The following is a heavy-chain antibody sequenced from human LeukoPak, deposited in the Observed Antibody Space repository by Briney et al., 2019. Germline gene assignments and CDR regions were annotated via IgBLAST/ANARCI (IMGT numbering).Heavy chain of an antibody. CDR2: ISSSSSTI. Sequence: GRSLRLSCAASGFTFSSYSMNWVRQAPGKGLEWVSYISSSSSTIYYADSVKGRFTISRDNAKNSLYLQMNSLRDEDTAVYYCARDLRDMIVVVTGAFDIWGQGTMVTVSS. V-gene: IGHV3-48*02. J-gene: IGHJ3*02. D-gene: IGHD3-22*01. CDR3: ARDLRDMIVVVTGAFDI. CDR1: GFTFSSYS.